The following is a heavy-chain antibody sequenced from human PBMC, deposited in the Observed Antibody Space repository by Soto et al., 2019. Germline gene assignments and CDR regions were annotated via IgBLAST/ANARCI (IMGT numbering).Heavy chain of an antibody. Sequence: QVQLVQSGAEVKKPGSSVKVSCKASGGTFSSYAISWVRQAPGQGREWMVGIIPIFGTANYAQKFQGRVTSTADESTRTAYMELSSLRSEDTAVDYCARGGEYCSGGSCYDAFDIWGQGTMVTVSS. CDR2: IIPIFGTA. CDR3: ARGGEYCSGGSCYDAFDI. J-gene: IGHJ3*02. D-gene: IGHD2-15*01. CDR1: GGTFSSYA. V-gene: IGHV1-69*01.